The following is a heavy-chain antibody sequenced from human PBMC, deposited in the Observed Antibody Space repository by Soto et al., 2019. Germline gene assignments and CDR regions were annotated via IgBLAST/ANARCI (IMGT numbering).Heavy chain of an antibody. J-gene: IGHJ4*02. CDR3: ARGTRDGYYFEY. D-gene: IGHD2-8*01. CDR2: IYQSGST. V-gene: IGHV4-30-2*01. CDR1: GDSISSGGYS. Sequence: PSETLSVTCAVSGDSISSGGYSWTWIGQAPGKGLEWIGHIYQSGSTLYNPSLESRVTISVDKSKNQFSLDLSSVTAADTAVYYCARGTRDGYYFEYWGQGILVTVS.